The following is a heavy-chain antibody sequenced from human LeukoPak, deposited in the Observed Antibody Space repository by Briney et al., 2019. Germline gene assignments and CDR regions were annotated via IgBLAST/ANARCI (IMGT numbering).Heavy chain of an antibody. J-gene: IGHJ4*02. CDR3: ARRGGYGVDY. D-gene: IGHD5-24*01. CDR2: MNPNSGDT. V-gene: IGHV1-8*03. CDR1: GYTFTSYD. Sequence: ASVKVSCKASGYTFTSYDINWARQATGQGLEWMGWMNPNSGDTGYVQRFQGRVTITRNTSISTAYMELSSLRSEDTAVYYCARRGGYGVDYWGQGTLVTVSS.